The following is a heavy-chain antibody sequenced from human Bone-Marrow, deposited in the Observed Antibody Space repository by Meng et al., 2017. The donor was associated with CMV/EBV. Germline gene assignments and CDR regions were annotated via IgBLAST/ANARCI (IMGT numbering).Heavy chain of an antibody. CDR1: GYTFTDHY. J-gene: IGHJ4*02. Sequence: ASVKVSCKASGYTFTDHYFHRVRQAPGQGLGWMGWNYQNSGGTHYAQKFQGRRTVTTETTISTGYMKLSSRGSDGTAVDYCARDNDWGPDYWGQGTLVTVSS. V-gene: IGHV1-2*02. CDR2: NYQNSGGT. D-gene: IGHD3-9*01. CDR3: ARDNDWGPDY.